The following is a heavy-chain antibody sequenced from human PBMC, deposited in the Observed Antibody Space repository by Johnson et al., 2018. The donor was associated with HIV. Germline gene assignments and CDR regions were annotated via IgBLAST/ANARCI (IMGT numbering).Heavy chain of an antibody. CDR2: IRYDGSNK. Sequence: QVQLVESGGGVVQPGGSLRLSCAASGFTFSSYGMHWVRQAPGKGLEWVAFIRYDGSNKYYADSVKGRFTISRDNSKNTLYLQMNSLRAEDTAVYYCARERPHDSVWGSDRYSPPDALDIWGQGTMVTVSS. D-gene: IGHD3-16*02. J-gene: IGHJ3*02. CDR1: GFTFSSYG. V-gene: IGHV3-30*02. CDR3: ARERPHDSVWGSDRYSPPDALDI.